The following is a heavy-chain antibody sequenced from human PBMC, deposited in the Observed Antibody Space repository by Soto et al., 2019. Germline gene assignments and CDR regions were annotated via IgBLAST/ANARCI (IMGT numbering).Heavy chain of an antibody. CDR1: GFTFSTYA. J-gene: IGHJ4*02. CDR2: ISSSGSTI. CDR3: AREGFLEWLFPFDY. D-gene: IGHD3-3*01. Sequence: GGSLRLSCAASGFTFSTYAMNWVRQAPGKGLEWVSYISSSGSTIYYADSVKGRFTISRDNAKNSLYLQMNSLRAEDTAVYYCAREGFLEWLFPFDYWGQGTLVTVSS. V-gene: IGHV3-48*03.